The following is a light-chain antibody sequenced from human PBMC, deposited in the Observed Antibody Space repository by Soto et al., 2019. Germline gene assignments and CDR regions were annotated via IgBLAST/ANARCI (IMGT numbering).Light chain of an antibody. CDR2: EVS. J-gene: IGLJ1*01. Sequence: QSVLTQPPSVSGSPGQSVTISCTGTSSDVGSYNRVSWYQQPPGTAPKLMISEVSNRPSGVPDRFPGSKSANTASLTISGLQAEDEADYYCSSYTSSSTYVFGTGTKVTVL. V-gene: IGLV2-18*02. CDR3: SSYTSSSTYV. CDR1: SSDVGSYNR.